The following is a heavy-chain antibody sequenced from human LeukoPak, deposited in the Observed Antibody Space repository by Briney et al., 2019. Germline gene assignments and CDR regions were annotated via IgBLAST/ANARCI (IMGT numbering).Heavy chain of an antibody. CDR2: IYYSGST. V-gene: IGHV4-39*01. J-gene: IGHJ6*02. CDR3: ARAQPRYCSGGSCRRRDYYYYGMDV. D-gene: IGHD2-15*01. Sequence: SETLSLTCTVSGGSFRSSSYYWGWIRQTPGKGLEWIGCIYYSGSTYYNPSLKSRVTISVDTSENQFSLKLSSVTAADTAVYYCARAQPRYCSGGSCRRRDYYYYGMDVWGQGTTVTVSS. CDR1: GGSFRSSSYY.